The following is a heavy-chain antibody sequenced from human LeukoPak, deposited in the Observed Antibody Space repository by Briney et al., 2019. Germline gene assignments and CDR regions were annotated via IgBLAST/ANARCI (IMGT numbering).Heavy chain of an antibody. J-gene: IGHJ4*02. CDR3: ARDHGMYYYDSSGYLDY. D-gene: IGHD3-22*01. CDR1: GYTFTSYD. Sequence: ASVKVSCKASGYTFTSYDINWVRQATGQWLEWMGWISAYNGNTNYAQKLQGRVTMTTDTSTSTAYMELRSLRSDDTAVYYCARDHGMYYYDSSGYLDYWGQGTLVTVSS. CDR2: ISAYNGNT. V-gene: IGHV1-18*01.